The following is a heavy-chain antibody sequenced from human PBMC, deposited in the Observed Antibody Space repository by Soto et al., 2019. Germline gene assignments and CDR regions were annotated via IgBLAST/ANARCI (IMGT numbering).Heavy chain of an antibody. J-gene: IGHJ4*02. D-gene: IGHD1-26*01. CDR3: AHSPSSEWELLLYYFDY. CDR1: GFSLSTSGVG. Sequence: QITLKESGPTLVKPTQTLTLTCTFSGFSLSTSGVGVGWIRQPPGKALEWLALIYWDDDKRYSPSLKSRLTITKDTSKNQVVLTMTNMDPVDTATYYCAHSPSSEWELLLYYFDYWGQGTLVTVSS. CDR2: IYWDDDK. V-gene: IGHV2-5*02.